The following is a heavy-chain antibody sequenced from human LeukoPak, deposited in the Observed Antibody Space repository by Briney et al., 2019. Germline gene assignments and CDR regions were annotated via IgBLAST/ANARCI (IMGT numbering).Heavy chain of an antibody. CDR1: GFTFSSYA. D-gene: IGHD3-22*01. V-gene: IGHV3-23*01. CDR3: ATHLYYYNSRGYLFDY. CDR2: ISGSGGST. J-gene: IGHJ4*02. Sequence: GGSLRLSCAASGFTFSSYAMSWVRQAPGKGLEWVSAISGSGGSTYYADSVKGRFTISRDNSKNTLYLQMNSLRAEDTAVYYCATHLYYYNSRGYLFDYWGQGTLVTVSS.